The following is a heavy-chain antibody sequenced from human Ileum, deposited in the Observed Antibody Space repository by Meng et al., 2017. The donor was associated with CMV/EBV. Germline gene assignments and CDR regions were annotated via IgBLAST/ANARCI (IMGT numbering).Heavy chain of an antibody. Sequence: QVSLQESVPGLVRPSETLSLTCTVSGDSLSTSSWNWIRQSAGSRLEWIGRICGTGTTNYNPSFKSRVTLSLDKSKNQFSLKLSSVTAADTAVYYCARRIREVREISWENWLAPWGQGTLVTVAS. V-gene: IGHV4-4*07. J-gene: IGHJ5*02. CDR1: GDSLSTSS. D-gene: IGHD3-10*01. CDR2: ICGTGTT. CDR3: ARRIREVREISWENWLAP.